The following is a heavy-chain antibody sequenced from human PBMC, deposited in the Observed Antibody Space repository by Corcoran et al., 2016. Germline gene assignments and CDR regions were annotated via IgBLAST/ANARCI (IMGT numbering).Heavy chain of an antibody. J-gene: IGHJ4*02. V-gene: IGHV4-39*07. D-gene: IGHD1-26*01. CDR1: GGSISSSSYY. CDR3: AIDPGGSYLDY. Sequence: QLQLQESGPGLVKPSETLSLTCTVSGGSISSSSYYWGWIRQPPGKGLEWIGSIYYSGSTYYNPSLKSRVTISVDTSKNQFSLKLSSVTAADTAVYYCAIDPGGSYLDYWGQGTLVTVSS. CDR2: IYYSGST.